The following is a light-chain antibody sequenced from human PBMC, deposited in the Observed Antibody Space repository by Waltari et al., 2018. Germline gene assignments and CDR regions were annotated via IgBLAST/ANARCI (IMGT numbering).Light chain of an antibody. V-gene: IGKV3-11*01. CDR3: QQGSILPLT. CDR2: DTS. J-gene: IGKJ4*01. Sequence: EVVLTQSPVTLSLSAGERASLPRRARESVYNYLAWYQQRPGQPPRLLLYDTSNRAAGVPGRFSGSGYGTDFTLTITSLEAEDFAVYFCQQGSILPLTFGGGTRVEIK. CDR1: ESVYNY.